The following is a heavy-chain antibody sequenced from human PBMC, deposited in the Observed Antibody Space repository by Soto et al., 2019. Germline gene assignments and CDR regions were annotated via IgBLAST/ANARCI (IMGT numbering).Heavy chain of an antibody. CDR1: GGSISSGGYY. V-gene: IGHV4-31*03. Sequence: QVQLQESGPGLVKPSQTLSLTCTVSGGSISSGGYYWSWIRQHPGKGLEWIGYIYYSGSTYYNPSLLRRGTTSAADSNNQFSLNMRCVAAADTAVYYCWRDGEASFTTTSCSTTNYYYMDVWGKGTTVTVSS. D-gene: IGHD2-2*02. CDR3: WRDGEASFTTTSCSTTNYYYMDV. CDR2: IYYSGST. J-gene: IGHJ6*03.